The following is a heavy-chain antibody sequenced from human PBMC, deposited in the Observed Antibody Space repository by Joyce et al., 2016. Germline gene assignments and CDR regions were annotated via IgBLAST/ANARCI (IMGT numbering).Heavy chain of an antibody. CDR3: ARGGISYYYAMDV. Sequence: QLVESGGGVVKPGGSLRLSCEASGSTFSTSSMSWFRQAPGKGLEWVAASSETSYYIFHAETVRGRFTVSRDNAKKTLYLQMNSLRAEDSAVFYCARGGISYYYAMDVWGQGTTVTVSS. J-gene: IGHJ6*02. D-gene: IGHD3-16*01. V-gene: IGHV3-21*01. CDR1: GSTFSTSS. CDR2: SSETSYYI.